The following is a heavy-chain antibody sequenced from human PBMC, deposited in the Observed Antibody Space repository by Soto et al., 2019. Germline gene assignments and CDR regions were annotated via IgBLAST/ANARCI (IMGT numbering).Heavy chain of an antibody. V-gene: IGHV1-46*01. CDR1: GYTFTSYY. CDR2: INPSGGST. Sequence: QVQLVQSGAEVKKPGASVKVSCKASGYTFTSYYMHWLRQAPGQGLEWMGIINPSGGSTFYAQNFQGRVTMTKDTSTSTVYMELSSLRSEDTAVYYCARGMTTVTSDAFDIWGQGTMVTVSS. D-gene: IGHD4-4*01. CDR3: ARGMTTVTSDAFDI. J-gene: IGHJ3*02.